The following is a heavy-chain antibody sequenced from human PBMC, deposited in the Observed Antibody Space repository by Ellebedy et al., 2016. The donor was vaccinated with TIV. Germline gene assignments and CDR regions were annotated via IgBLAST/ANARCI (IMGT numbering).Heavy chain of an antibody. CDR2: INPNSGDT. D-gene: IGHD2-2*01. V-gene: IGHV1-2*02. CDR3: ARSSSSFGLDV. CDR1: GFTFTGYY. Sequence: ASVKVSCXASGFTFTGYYMHWLRQAPGQGFEWMGWINPNSGDTKYAQKFQGRVTMTRDTSINTAYLELTSDDAAIYYCARSSSSFGLDVWGQGATVTVSS. J-gene: IGHJ6*02.